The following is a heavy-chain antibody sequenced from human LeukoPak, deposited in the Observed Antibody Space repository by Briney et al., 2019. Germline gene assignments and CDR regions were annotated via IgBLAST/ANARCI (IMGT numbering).Heavy chain of an antibody. Sequence: SETLSLTCTVSSVSISRYYWSWIRQPAGKGLEWIGRIYSSGTTNYNPSLKSRVTMSVDTSKNQLSLRLSSVTAADTAVYYCAKDGRDCSGGSCFDWGQGTLVTVSS. CDR3: AKDGRDCSGGSCFD. CDR1: SVSISRYY. J-gene: IGHJ4*02. CDR2: IYSSGTT. V-gene: IGHV4-4*07. D-gene: IGHD2-15*01.